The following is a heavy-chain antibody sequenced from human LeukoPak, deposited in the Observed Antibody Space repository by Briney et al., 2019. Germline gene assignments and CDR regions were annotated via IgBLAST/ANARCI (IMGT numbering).Heavy chain of an antibody. CDR1: GYSFNSHW. CDR2: IYPDDSDT. V-gene: IGHV5-51*01. CDR3: ARPALFGEVLSPNWFDP. D-gene: IGHD3-10*02. J-gene: IGHJ5*02. Sequence: GESLKISCKGSGYSFNSHWIGWVRQMPGRGLECMGIIYPDDSDTRYSPSFQGQVTISVDKSISTAYLQWSSLKASDTAMYYCARPALFGEVLSPNWFDPWGQGTLVTVSS.